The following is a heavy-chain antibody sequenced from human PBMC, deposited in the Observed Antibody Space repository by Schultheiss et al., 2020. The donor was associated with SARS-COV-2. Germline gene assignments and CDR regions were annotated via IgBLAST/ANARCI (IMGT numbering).Heavy chain of an antibody. D-gene: IGHD5-18*01. CDR2: ISWNSGSI. V-gene: IGHV3-20*04. CDR3: ARSRPSDTARDLYYYYGMDV. CDR1: GFTFSSYA. J-gene: IGHJ6*02. Sequence: GGSLRLSCAASGFTFSSYAMSWVRQAPGKGLEWVSGISWNSGSIGYADSVKGRFTISRDKAKNSLYLQMNSLRAEDTAVYYCARSRPSDTARDLYYYYGMDVWGQGTTVTVSS.